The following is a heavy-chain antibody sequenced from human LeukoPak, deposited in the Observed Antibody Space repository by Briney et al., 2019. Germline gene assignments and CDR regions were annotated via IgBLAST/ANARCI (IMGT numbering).Heavy chain of an antibody. CDR3: AKVVAAEIDAFDI. D-gene: IGHD2-15*01. J-gene: IGHJ3*02. V-gene: IGHV3-66*01. Sequence: PGGSLRLSCVASGFTVSSNYMSWVRQAPGKGLEWVSVIYSGGTTYYADSVKGRFTISRDNSKNTLYLQMNSLRAEDTAVYYCAKVVAAEIDAFDIWGQGTMVTVSS. CDR2: IYSGGTT. CDR1: GFTVSSNY.